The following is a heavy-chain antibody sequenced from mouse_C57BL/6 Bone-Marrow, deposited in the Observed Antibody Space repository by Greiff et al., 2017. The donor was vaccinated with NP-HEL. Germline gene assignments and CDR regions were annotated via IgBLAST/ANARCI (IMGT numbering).Heavy chain of an antibody. CDR1: GYTFTDYY. Sequence: EVQLQQSGPVLVKPGASVKMSCKASGYTFTDYYMNWVKQSHGKSLEWIGVINPYNGGTSYNQKFKGKATLTVDKSSSTAYMELNSLTSEDSAVYYCARGGRQPQLFAYWGQGTLVTVSA. D-gene: IGHD3-2*01. J-gene: IGHJ3*01. CDR2: INPYNGGT. V-gene: IGHV1-19*01. CDR3: ARGGRQPQLFAY.